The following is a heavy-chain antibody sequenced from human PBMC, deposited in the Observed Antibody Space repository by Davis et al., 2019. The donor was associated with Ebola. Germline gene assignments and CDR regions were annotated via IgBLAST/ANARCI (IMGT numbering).Heavy chain of an antibody. Sequence: GESLKISCAASGFSFSTYWMSWVRQAPGKGLEWVSYINSSSSYTNYADSVKGRFTISRDNAKNSLYLQMNSLRAEDTAVYYCARVGAAWPSYYGMDVWGQGTTVTVSS. J-gene: IGHJ6*02. V-gene: IGHV3-11*06. D-gene: IGHD3-10*01. CDR2: INSSSSYT. CDR1: GFSFSTYW. CDR3: ARVGAAWPSYYGMDV.